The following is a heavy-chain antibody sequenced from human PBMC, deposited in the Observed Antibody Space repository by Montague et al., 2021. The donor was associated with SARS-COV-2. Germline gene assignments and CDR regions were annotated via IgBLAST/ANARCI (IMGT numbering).Heavy chain of an antibody. CDR2: IRTTGHT. V-gene: IGHV4-61*02. D-gene: IGHD1-26*01. CDR3: ARFGSGTLEFDL. Sequence: SETLSLTCTVSGASISTGIYYWSWIRQPAGKGLEWIGRIRTTGHTDYNSSLESRVFMPVDTSTNQFSLSLPSVTAADTAVYFCARFGSGTLEFDLWGQGTLVTVSS. CDR1: GASISTGIYY. J-gene: IGHJ4*02.